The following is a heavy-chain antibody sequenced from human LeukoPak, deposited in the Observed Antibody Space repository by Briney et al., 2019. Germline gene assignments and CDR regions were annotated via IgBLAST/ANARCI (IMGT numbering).Heavy chain of an antibody. J-gene: IGHJ5*02. CDR2: IYFSGST. CDR3: ACGSNNWYNWFDP. D-gene: IGHD1-1*01. V-gene: IGHV4-59*01. CDR1: GGSMSGYY. Sequence: PSETLSLTCTVSGGSMSGYYWTWIRQPPGTGLEWIGYIYFSGSTNYNPSLKSRVTISVDTSKNQFSLKLTSVTAADTAVYYCACGSNNWYNWFDPWGQGTLVTVSS.